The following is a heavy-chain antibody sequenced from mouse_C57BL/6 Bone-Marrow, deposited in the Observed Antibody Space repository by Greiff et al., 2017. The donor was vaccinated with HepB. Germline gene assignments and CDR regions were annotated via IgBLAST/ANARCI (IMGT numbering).Heavy chain of an antibody. CDR2: ISGGGGNT. CDR1: GFTFSSYT. Sequence: DVKLVESGGGLVKPGGSLKLSCAASGFTFSSYTMSWVRQTPEKRLEWVATISGGGGNTYYPDSVKGRFTISRDNAKNTLYLQMSSLRSEDTALYYCARHAPDSSGYVRAMDYWGQGTTLTVSS. V-gene: IGHV5-9*01. D-gene: IGHD3-2*02. J-gene: IGHJ2*01. CDR3: ARHAPDSSGYVRAMDY.